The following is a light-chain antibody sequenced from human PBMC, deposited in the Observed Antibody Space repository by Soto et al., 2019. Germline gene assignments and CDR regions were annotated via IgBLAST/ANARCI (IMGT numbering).Light chain of an antibody. Sequence: EIVMTQSPATLSVSPGERATLSCRASQSVSSNLAWYQQKPGQAPRLLIYGASTRATGIPARFSGSRSGTEFTLTISSLQSEDFAVYNCQRYNNWPPTFGQGTKVEIK. CDR1: QSVSSN. CDR2: GAS. J-gene: IGKJ1*01. V-gene: IGKV3-15*01. CDR3: QRYNNWPPT.